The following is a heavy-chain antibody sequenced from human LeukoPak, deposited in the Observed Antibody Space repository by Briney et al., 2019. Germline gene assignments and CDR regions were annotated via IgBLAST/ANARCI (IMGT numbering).Heavy chain of an antibody. V-gene: IGHV1-2*06. Sequence: ASVKVSCKASGYTFTGYYMHWVRQAPGQGLEWMGRINPNNGATNYAQKFQGRVTITADESTSTAYMELSSLRSEDTAVYYCARGIDYGDYPHYYGMDVWGQGTTVTVSS. CDR3: ARGIDYGDYPHYYGMDV. CDR1: GYTFTGYY. J-gene: IGHJ6*02. CDR2: INPNNGAT. D-gene: IGHD4-17*01.